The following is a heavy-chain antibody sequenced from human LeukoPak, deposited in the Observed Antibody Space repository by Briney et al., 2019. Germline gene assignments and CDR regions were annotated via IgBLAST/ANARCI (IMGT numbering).Heavy chain of an antibody. V-gene: IGHV3-23*01. D-gene: IGHD3-10*01. CDR1: GLTLSKYG. CDR2: ISESGGRT. Sequence: GGSLRLSCVVSGLTLSKYGMRWVRQAQGEGREWVGGISESGGRTNCTHSVNGRFTIPRDNPNNTLYLQINSLRADDTAVYFCANRGVVIRVILVGFHKDAYYFDSWGQGALVTVSS. J-gene: IGHJ4*02. CDR3: ANRGVVIRVILVGFHKDAYYFDS.